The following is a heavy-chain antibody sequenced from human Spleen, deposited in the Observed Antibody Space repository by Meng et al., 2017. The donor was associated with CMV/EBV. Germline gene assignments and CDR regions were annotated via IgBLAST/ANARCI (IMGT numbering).Heavy chain of an antibody. CDR1: GFTFSSYA. J-gene: IGHJ4*02. Sequence: GESLKISCAASGFTFSSYAMHWVRQAPGKGLEWVAVISYDGSNKYYADSVKGRFTISRDNSKNTLYLQMNSLRAEDTAVCYCARDDGGNYPSTLDCWGQGTLVTVSS. CDR2: ISYDGSNK. CDR3: ARDDGGNYPSTLDC. D-gene: IGHD4/OR15-4a*01. V-gene: IGHV3-30-3*01.